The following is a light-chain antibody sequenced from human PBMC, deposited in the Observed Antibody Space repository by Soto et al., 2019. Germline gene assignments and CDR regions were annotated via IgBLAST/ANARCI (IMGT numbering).Light chain of an antibody. CDR1: SSNIGAGYD. CDR3: QSYDSSLTTFV. CDR2: GNT. Sequence: QSVLTQPPSVSGAPGQRVTISCTGASSNIGAGYDVHWYQHLPGTVPKLLIYGNTNRPSGVPDRFSGSKSGTSASLAITGLQPEDEADYYCQSYDSSLTTFVFGTGTKLTVL. V-gene: IGLV1-40*01. J-gene: IGLJ1*01.